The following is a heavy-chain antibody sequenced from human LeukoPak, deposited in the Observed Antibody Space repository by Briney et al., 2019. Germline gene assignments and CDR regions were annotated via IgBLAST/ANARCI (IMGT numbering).Heavy chain of an antibody. CDR3: ARVYYGSGSYLPLEY. CDR2: ISHSGTT. CDR1: GYSLDSGYS. D-gene: IGHD3-10*01. Sequence: SETLSLTCAVSGYSLDSGYSWGWIRQLPGRGLEFIGTISHSGTTYHNPSLKSRLTLSADTSKNQFSLKMTSVTAADTATYYCARVYYGSGSYLPLEYWGPGILVTVSS. J-gene: IGHJ4*02. V-gene: IGHV4-38-2*01.